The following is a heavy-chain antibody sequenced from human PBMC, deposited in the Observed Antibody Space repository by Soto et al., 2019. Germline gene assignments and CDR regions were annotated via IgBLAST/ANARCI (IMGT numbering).Heavy chain of an antibody. CDR2: ISGSGGST. V-gene: IGHV3-23*01. D-gene: IGHD2-2*01. CDR1: GFTFSSYA. CDR3: AKARIRGDCSSTSCYDAFDI. Sequence: EVQLLESGGGLVQPGGSLRLSCAASGFTFSSYAMSWVRQAPGKGLEWVSAISGSGGSTYYADSVKGRFTISRDNSKNARYLQRNSLRAEDTAVYYCAKARIRGDCSSTSCYDAFDIWGQGTMVTVSS. J-gene: IGHJ3*02.